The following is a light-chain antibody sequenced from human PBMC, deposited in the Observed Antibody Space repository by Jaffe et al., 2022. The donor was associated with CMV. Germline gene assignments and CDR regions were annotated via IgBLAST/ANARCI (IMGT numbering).Light chain of an antibody. CDR2: AAS. Sequence: DIQMTQSPSSLSASVGDRVTITCRASQGISNSLAWYQQKPGKAPKLLLYAASRLESGVPSRFSGSGSGTDYTLTISSLQPEDFATYYCQQYYSTPRVFTFGPGTKVDIK. J-gene: IGKJ3*01. V-gene: IGKV1-NL1*01. CDR3: QQYYSTPRVFT. CDR1: QGISNS.